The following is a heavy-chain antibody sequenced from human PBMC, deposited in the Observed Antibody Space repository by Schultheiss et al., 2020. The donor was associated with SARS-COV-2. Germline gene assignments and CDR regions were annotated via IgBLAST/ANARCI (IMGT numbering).Heavy chain of an antibody. CDR3: AKDFGSAVSVFHDF. CDR1: GFTFSSCA. V-gene: IGHV3-23*01. J-gene: IGHJ4*02. Sequence: GGSLRLSCAASGFTFSSCAMSWVRQAPGKGLEWVSTIEGSGGTTYYADSVKGRFTTSRDNSKNTLYLQMNSLRAEDTAVYYCAKDFGSAVSVFHDFWGPGTLVTVSS. CDR2: IEGSGGTT. D-gene: IGHD2-15*01.